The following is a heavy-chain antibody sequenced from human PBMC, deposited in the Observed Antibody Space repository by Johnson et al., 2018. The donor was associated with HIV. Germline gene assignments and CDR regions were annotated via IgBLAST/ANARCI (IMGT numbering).Heavy chain of an antibody. CDR2: IYSGGST. V-gene: IGHV3-66*01. CDR1: GFTSSDYY. J-gene: IGHJ3*02. Sequence: VQLVESGGGLVKPGGSLILSCAASGFTSSDYYMSWIRQAPGKGLEWVSVIYSGGSTYYADSVKGRFTISRDYAKKSVYLQMNILRVEDTAVYYCARDPGALSSSIWGQGTMVTVSS. D-gene: IGHD6-6*01. CDR3: ARDPGALSSSI.